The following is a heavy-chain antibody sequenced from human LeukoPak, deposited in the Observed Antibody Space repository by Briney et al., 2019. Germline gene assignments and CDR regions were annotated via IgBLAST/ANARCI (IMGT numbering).Heavy chain of an antibody. J-gene: IGHJ4*02. CDR3: AREPTGDY. CDR1: GFTFSSYS. CDR2: ISSGGTFM. D-gene: IGHD1-1*01. V-gene: IGHV3-21*01. Sequence: PGGSLGLSCAASGFTFSSYSINWVRQAPGKGLEWVSSISSGGTFMYYADSVKGRFTISRDNAKKSVFLQMNSLRAEDSAVYYCAREPTGDYWGQGMLVTVSS.